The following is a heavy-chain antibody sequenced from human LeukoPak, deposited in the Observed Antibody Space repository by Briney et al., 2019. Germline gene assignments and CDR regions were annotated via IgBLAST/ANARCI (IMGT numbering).Heavy chain of an antibody. CDR3: ARVGRYCGDTSCYWADWFDP. D-gene: IGHD2-2*01. CDR2: ISGSTGTT. J-gene: IGHJ5*02. Sequence: VASVKVSCKASGYNSRSYGITWVREVPGQGPEWMGWISGSTGTTLDAKTVRDRVTLTTDTSTGTAYMELRNLTPDDTAMYYCARVGRYCGDTSCYWADWFDPWGQGTLVIVSS. V-gene: IGHV1-18*01. CDR1: GYNSRSYG.